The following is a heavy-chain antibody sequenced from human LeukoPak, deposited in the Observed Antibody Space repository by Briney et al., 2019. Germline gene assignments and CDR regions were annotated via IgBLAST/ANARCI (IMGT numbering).Heavy chain of an antibody. J-gene: IGHJ5*02. D-gene: IGHD3-3*01. V-gene: IGHV3-7*01. CDR2: KKQDGSEK. CDR3: ARARGYYAGNWFDT. Sequence: TGGSLRPSCAASGFTFSSSWMSWVRQAPGQGLAWVANKKQDGSEKHYMDSAKGRFTISRDNANNLLYLTMSSLRVEDTAVYYCARARGYYAGNWFDTWGQGTLVTVAS. CDR1: GFTFSSSW.